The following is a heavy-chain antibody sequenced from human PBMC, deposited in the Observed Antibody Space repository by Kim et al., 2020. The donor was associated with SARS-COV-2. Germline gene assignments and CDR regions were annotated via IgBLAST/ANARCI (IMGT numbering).Heavy chain of an antibody. CDR3: TTDLGWFGELSGYFDY. CDR1: GFTFSNAW. D-gene: IGHD3-10*01. Sequence: GGSLRLSCAASGFTFSNAWMSWVRQAPGKGLEWVGRIKSKTDGGTTDYAAPVKGRFTISRDDSTNTLYLQRNSLKTEDTAVYYCTTDLGWFGELSGYFDYCGQGTPGTVSP. CDR2: IKSKTDGGTT. V-gene: IGHV3-15*01. J-gene: IGHJ4*02.